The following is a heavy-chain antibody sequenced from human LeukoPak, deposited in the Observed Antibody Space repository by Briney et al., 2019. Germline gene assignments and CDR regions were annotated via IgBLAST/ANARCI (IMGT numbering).Heavy chain of an antibody. CDR2: INAGNGNT. CDR3: ARILLSGWYYFDY. J-gene: IGHJ4*02. Sequence: ASVKVSCKASGYTFTSYAIHWVRQGPGQRLEWMGWINAGNGNTKYSQKFQGRVTITRDTSASTAYMELSSLRSEDTAVYYCARILLSGWYYFDYWGQGTLVTVSS. CDR1: GYTFTSYA. V-gene: IGHV1-3*01. D-gene: IGHD6-19*01.